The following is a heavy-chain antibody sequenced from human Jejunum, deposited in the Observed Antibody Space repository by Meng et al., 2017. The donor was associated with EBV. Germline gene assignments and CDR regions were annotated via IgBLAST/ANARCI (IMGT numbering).Heavy chain of an antibody. CDR2: FDPEDGET. CDR3: ATAHGFTIFGVAYYFDY. Sequence: QVPVGPSGGEVKKAGASVKVSCKVSGYSLTELSMHWVRQAPGKGLEWMGGFDPEDGETIYAQKFQGRVTMTEDTSTDTAYMELSSLRSEDTAVYYCATAHGFTIFGVAYYFDYWGQGTLVTVSS. D-gene: IGHD3-3*01. V-gene: IGHV1-24*01. CDR1: GYSLTELS. J-gene: IGHJ4*02.